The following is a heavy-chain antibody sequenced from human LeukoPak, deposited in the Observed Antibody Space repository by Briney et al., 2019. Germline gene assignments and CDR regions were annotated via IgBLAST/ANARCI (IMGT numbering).Heavy chain of an antibody. Sequence: ASVKVSCKASGGTFSSYATSWVRQAPGQGLEWMGGIIPIFGTANYAQKFQGRVTITADESTSTAYMELSSLTSDDTAVYYCARVPLDSGAGSYPDHWGQGTLVTVSS. CDR3: ARVPLDSGAGSYPDH. J-gene: IGHJ4*02. CDR1: GGTFSSYA. D-gene: IGHD3-10*01. V-gene: IGHV1-69*13. CDR2: IIPIFGTA.